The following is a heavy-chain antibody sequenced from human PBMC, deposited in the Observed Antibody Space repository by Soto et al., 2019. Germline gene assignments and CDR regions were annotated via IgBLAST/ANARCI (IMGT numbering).Heavy chain of an antibody. CDR1: GYSFTSYW. CDR3: ARYSGYSSGRYYYGMDV. V-gene: IGHV5-51*01. D-gene: IGHD6-19*01. J-gene: IGHJ6*02. CDR2: IYPGDSDT. Sequence: PGESLKISCKGSGYSFTSYWIGWVRQMPGKGLEWMGIIYPGDSDTRYSPSFQGQVTISADKSISTAYLQWSSLKASDTAMYYCARYSGYSSGRYYYGMDVWGQGTTVTVSS.